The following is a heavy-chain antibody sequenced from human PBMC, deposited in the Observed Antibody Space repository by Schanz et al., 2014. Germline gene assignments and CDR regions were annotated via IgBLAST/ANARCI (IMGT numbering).Heavy chain of an antibody. CDR3: ARDFSAYVGNYFDY. CDR2: IIPILGIA. D-gene: IGHD5-12*01. Sequence: QVQLVQSGTEVKKPGASVKVSCKASGYTFTSYGINWVRQARGQGLEWMGRIIPILGIANYAQKLQGRVTMTTDTSTSTSYMELTSLRFDDTAVYYCARDFSAYVGNYFDYWGQGTLVTVSS. CDR1: GYTFTSYG. V-gene: IGHV1-18*01. J-gene: IGHJ4*02.